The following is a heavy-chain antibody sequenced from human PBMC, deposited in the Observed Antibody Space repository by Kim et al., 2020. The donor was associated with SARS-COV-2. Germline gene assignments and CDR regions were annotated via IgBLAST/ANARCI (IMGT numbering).Heavy chain of an antibody. V-gene: IGHV1-3*01. CDR3: AREGSGSYNWLDP. D-gene: IGHD3-10*01. Sequence: YSQNFQGRVTNTRDTSASTSYMELSSLTSKDTAVYYCAREGSGSYNWLDPWGQGTLVTVSS. J-gene: IGHJ5*02.